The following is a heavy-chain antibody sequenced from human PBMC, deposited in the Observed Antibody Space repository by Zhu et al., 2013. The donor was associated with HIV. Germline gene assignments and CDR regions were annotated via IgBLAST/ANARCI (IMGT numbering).Heavy chain of an antibody. CDR1: GGTLSRYA. J-gene: IGHJ4*02. V-gene: IGHV1-18*04. CDR3: ARALGMVRGAPFDY. Sequence: HVQLVQSGAEVRKPGSSVKVSCKASGGTLSRYAINWVRLAPGQGLEWMGWISAYNGNTNYAQKLQGRVTMTTDTSTSTAYMELRSLRSDDTAVYYCARALGMVRGAPFDYWGQGTLVTVSS. D-gene: IGHD3-10*01. CDR2: ISAYNGNT.